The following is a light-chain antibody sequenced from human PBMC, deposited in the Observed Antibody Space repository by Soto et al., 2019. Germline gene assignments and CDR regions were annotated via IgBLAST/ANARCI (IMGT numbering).Light chain of an antibody. V-gene: IGKV1-39*01. CDR3: QQSYSIPRT. CDR2: AAS. Sequence: DIQMTQSPSSLSASVGDRVTITCRTSQSITSYLNWYQQKPGKAPKLLIYAASSLQSGVPSRFSGSGSGTDLTLTISSLQPEDFATYYCQQSYSIPRTCGEGTKVEIK. CDR1: QSITSY. J-gene: IGKJ1*01.